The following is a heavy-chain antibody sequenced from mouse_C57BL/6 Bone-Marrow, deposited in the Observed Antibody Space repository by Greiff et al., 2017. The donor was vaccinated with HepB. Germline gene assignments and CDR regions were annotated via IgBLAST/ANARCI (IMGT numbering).Heavy chain of an antibody. V-gene: IGHV5-6*01. D-gene: IGHD6-1*01. CDR2: ISSGGSYT. Sequence: EVQVVESGGDLVKPGGSLKLSCAASGFTFSSYGMSWVRQTPDKRLEWVATISSGGSYTYYPDSVKGRFTISRDNANNTLYLQMSSLKSEDTAMYYCARASGVWGTGTTVTVSS. CDR1: GFTFSSYG. CDR3: ARASGV. J-gene: IGHJ1*03.